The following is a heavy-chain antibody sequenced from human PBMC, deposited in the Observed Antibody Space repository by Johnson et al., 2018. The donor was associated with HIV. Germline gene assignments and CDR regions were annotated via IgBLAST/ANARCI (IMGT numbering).Heavy chain of an antibody. CDR3: AAITLDAFDI. Sequence: VQLVESGGGLAKPAWSPRLSCAASQFTFSSYYMNCVRQAPGNGLELVGQVNPNGGSTYLIDSGKDRFNISRDNAKNTLYLQMSSLRADDTAVYYCAAITLDAFDIWGQGTMVTVSS. J-gene: IGHJ3*02. CDR1: QFTFSSYY. V-gene: IGHV3-25*03. CDR2: VNPNGGST. D-gene: IGHD5-12*01.